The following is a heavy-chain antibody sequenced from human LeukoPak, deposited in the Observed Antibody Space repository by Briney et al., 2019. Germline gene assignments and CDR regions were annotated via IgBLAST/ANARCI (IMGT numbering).Heavy chain of an antibody. V-gene: IGHV4-4*07. CDR1: GGSISSYY. CDR3: TAYSSGWYYFDY. J-gene: IGHJ4*02. Sequence: SETLSLTCTVSGGSISSYYWSWIRQPAGKGLEWIGRIYTSGSTNYNPSLKSRVTMSVDTSKDQFSLKLSSVTAADTAVYYCTAYSSGWYYFDYWGQGTLVTVSS. D-gene: IGHD6-19*01. CDR2: IYTSGST.